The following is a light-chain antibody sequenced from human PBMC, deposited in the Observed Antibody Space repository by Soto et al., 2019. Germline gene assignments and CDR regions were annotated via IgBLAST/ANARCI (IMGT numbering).Light chain of an antibody. CDR1: QSISSN. CDR3: QQSHSIPWT. Sequence: DIQMTRSPSSLSSSLGDSVTITCRASQSISSNLNWYQQKTGKAPKILIYAASNLQSGVPSTFSGSGSGTDFNLTISSLQPEDFATYYCQQSHSIPWTFGQGTKVDIK. J-gene: IGKJ1*01. CDR2: AAS. V-gene: IGKV1-39*01.